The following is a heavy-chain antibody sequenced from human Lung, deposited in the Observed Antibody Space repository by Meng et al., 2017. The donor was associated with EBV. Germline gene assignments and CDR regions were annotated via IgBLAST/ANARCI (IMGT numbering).Heavy chain of an antibody. D-gene: IGHD3-22*01. V-gene: IGHV3-21*01. J-gene: IGHJ4*02. CDR3: ARGAGITMIVVDPPGTY. CDR1: GFTFSSYS. CDR2: ISSSSSYI. Sequence: EVQLVESGGGLVKPGGSLRLFCAASGFTFSSYSRNWVRQAPGKGLEWVSSISSSSSYIYYADSVKGRFTISRDNAKNSLYLQMNSLRAEDTAVYYCARGAGITMIVVDPPGTYWGQGTLVTVSS.